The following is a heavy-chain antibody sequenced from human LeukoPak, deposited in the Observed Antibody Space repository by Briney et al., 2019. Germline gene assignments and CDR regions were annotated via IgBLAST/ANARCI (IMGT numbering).Heavy chain of an antibody. CDR2: INPSGGST. Sequence: VASVKVSCKASGYTFTSYYMHWVRQAPGQGLEWMGIINPSGGSTSYAQKFQGRVTMTRDTSTSTVYMELSSLRSEDTAVYYCAGIWVNTALGDGMDVWGQGTTVTVSS. J-gene: IGHJ6*02. CDR3: AGIWVNTALGDGMDV. CDR1: GYTFTSYY. V-gene: IGHV1-46*01. D-gene: IGHD3-16*01.